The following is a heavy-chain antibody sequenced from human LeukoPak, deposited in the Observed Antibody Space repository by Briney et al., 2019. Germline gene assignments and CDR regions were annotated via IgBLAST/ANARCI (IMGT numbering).Heavy chain of an antibody. CDR1: GGSFSGYY. CDR2: INHSGST. V-gene: IGHV4-34*01. D-gene: IGHD3-3*01. J-gene: IGHJ3*02. Sequence: PSETLSLTCAVYGGSFSGYYWSWLRQPPGKGLEWIGEINHSGSTNYTPSLKSRVTISVDTSKNQFSLKLSSVTAADTAVYYCARIGGPTPYYDFWSGSTWVHAFDIWGQGTMVTVSS. CDR3: ARIGGPTPYYDFWSGSTWVHAFDI.